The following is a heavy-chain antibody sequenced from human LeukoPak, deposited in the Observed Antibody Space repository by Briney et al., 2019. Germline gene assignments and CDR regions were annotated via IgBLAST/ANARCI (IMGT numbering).Heavy chain of an antibody. V-gene: IGHV3-30*04. CDR1: GFTFSSYA. J-gene: IGHJ6*03. CDR3: AKVPIWFGDTPSHYYYYMDV. Sequence: GGSLRLSCAASGFTFSSYAMHWVRQAPGKGLEWVAVISYDGSNKYYADSAKGRFTISRDNSKKTLYMQMNSLRAEDTAVYYCAKVPIWFGDTPSHYYYYMDVWGKGTTVTVSS. D-gene: IGHD3-10*01. CDR2: ISYDGSNK.